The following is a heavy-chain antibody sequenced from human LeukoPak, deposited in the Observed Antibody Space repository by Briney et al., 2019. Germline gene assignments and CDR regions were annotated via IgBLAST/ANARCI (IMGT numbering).Heavy chain of an antibody. Sequence: GESLKISCKGIGYTFRDYWIAWTRQVPGKGLEWMGIIYPGDSDVRYNPSFRGQVTISADKSIDTTYVQWRSVKASDTAKYYCARGTHSDSDWFDPWGQGTLVTVSS. CDR2: IYPGDSDV. J-gene: IGHJ5*02. D-gene: IGHD1-26*01. V-gene: IGHV5-51*01. CDR1: GYTFRDYW. CDR3: ARGTHSDSDWFDP.